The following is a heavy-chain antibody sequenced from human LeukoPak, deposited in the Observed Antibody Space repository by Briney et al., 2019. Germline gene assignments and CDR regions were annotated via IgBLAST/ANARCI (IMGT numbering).Heavy chain of an antibody. Sequence: ASVKVSCKASGYTFTGYYMPWVRQAPGQGLEWMGRINPNSGGTNYAQKFQGRVTMTRDTSISTAYMELSRLRSDDTAVYYCARETYYNAFDIWGQGTMVTVSS. J-gene: IGHJ3*02. D-gene: IGHD3-22*01. CDR3: ARETYYNAFDI. V-gene: IGHV1-2*06. CDR2: INPNSGGT. CDR1: GYTFTGYY.